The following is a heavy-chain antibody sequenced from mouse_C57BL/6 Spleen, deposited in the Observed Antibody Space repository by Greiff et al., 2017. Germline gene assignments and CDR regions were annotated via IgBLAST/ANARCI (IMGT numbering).Heavy chain of an antibody. Sequence: EVKLVESGGGLVQPGESLKLSCESYEYEFPSHDMSWVRKTPEKRLELVAAINRDGGSTYYPDTMERRFIIARDTTKKTLYLQMSSLRSEDTALYYCARGGWFGYFDVWGTGTTVTFAS. V-gene: IGHV5-2*03. J-gene: IGHJ1*03. CDR1: EYEFPSHD. CDR3: ARGGWFGYFDV. D-gene: IGHD2-3*01. CDR2: INRDGGST.